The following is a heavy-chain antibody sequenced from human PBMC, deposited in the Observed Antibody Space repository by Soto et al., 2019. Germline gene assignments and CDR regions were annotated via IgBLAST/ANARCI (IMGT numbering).Heavy chain of an antibody. Sequence: PGGSLRLSCAASGFTFTSYAMSCVRQAPGKGLEWFSGISAGGSNTYYPDSVKGRFTISRDNSKNTLYLQMNSLRVEDTAVYYCADGGEWAFNFDYWGQGTLVTVSS. CDR3: ADGGEWAFNFDY. V-gene: IGHV3-23*01. CDR2: ISAGGSNT. D-gene: IGHD3-10*01. J-gene: IGHJ4*02. CDR1: GFTFTSYA.